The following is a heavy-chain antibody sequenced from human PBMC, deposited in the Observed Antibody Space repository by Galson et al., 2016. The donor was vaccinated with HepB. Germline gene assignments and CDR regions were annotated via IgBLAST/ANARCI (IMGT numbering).Heavy chain of an antibody. J-gene: IGHJ4*02. CDR2: ISGSGDRT. Sequence: SLRLSCAASGFTFSSYAMSWVRQAPGKGLEWVSAISGSGDRTYYADSVKGRFTISRDNSKNTLYLQMNSLRAEDTAVYFCAKDWGFWNYDSSGTLDYWGQGTLGTVPS. CDR3: AKDWGFWNYDSSGTLDY. CDR1: GFTFSSYA. V-gene: IGHV3-23*01. D-gene: IGHD3-22*01.